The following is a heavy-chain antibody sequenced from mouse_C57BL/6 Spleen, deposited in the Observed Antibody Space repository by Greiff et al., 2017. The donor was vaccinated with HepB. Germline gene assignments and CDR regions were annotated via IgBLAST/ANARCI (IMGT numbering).Heavy chain of an antibody. V-gene: IGHV1-26*01. D-gene: IGHD1-1*01. CDR3: ARGTTVVARYFDV. CDR1: GYTFTDYY. J-gene: IGHJ1*03. Sequence: EVQLQQSGPELVKPGASVKISCKASGYTFTDYYMNWVKQSHGKSLEWIGDINPNNGGTSYNQKFKGKATLTVDKSSSTAYMELRSLTSEDSAVYYGARGTTVVARYFDVWGTGTTVTVSS. CDR2: INPNNGGT.